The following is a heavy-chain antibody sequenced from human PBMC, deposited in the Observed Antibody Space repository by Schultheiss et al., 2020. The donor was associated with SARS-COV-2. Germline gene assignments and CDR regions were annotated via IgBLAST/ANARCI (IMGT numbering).Heavy chain of an antibody. CDR3: ARSYGSGSYWSWFDP. J-gene: IGHJ5*02. CDR1: GYTFTSYG. CDR2: ISAYNGNT. Sequence: ASVKVSCKASGYTFTSYGISWVRQAPGQGLEWMGWISAYNGNTKYSQKFQGRVTITRDTSASTAYMELSSLRSEDTAVYYCARSYGSGSYWSWFDPWGQGTLVTVSS. D-gene: IGHD3-10*01. V-gene: IGHV1-18*01.